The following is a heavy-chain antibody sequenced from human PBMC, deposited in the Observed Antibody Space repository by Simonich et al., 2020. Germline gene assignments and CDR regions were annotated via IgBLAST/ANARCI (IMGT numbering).Heavy chain of an antibody. CDR3: ARAYSSSWYNWFDP. CDR1: GFTFSSYG. V-gene: IGHV3-33*01. CDR2: IWYDGSNK. J-gene: IGHJ5*02. Sequence: QVQLVESGGGVVQPGRSLRLSCAASGFTFSSYGMHWVRQAPGNGRGWGGVIWYDGSNKYYADSVKGRFTISKDNSKNTRYLQMNSLRAEDTAVYYCARAYSSSWYNWFDPWGQGTLVTVSS. D-gene: IGHD6-13*01.